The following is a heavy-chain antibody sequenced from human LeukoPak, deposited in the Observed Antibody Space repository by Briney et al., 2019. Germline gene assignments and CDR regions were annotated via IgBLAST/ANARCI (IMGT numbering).Heavy chain of an antibody. D-gene: IGHD5/OR15-5a*01. CDR1: GDSISSDY. CDR2: MFYSGST. V-gene: IGHV4-59*08. CDR3: ARRGVSTISWYFDL. J-gene: IGHJ2*01. Sequence: SETLSLTCTVSGDSISSDYWNWIRQPPGKGLEWIGYMFYSGSTNYNPSLKSRVTISVDTSKNQFSLKLSSVTAADTAVYCCARRGVSTISWYFDLWGRGTLVTVSS.